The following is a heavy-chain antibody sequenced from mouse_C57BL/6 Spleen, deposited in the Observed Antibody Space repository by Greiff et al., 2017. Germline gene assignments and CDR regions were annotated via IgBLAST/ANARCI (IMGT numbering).Heavy chain of an antibody. D-gene: IGHD4-1*01. V-gene: IGHV1-64*01. CDR2: IHPNSGST. Sequence: QVQLQQPGAELVKPGASVKLSCTASGYTFTSYWMHWVKQRPGQGLEWIGMIHPNSGSTNYNEKFKSKATLTVDKSSSTAYMQLSSRTSEDSAVYYCARLGRDYFDYWGQGTTLTVSS. CDR1: GYTFTSYW. J-gene: IGHJ2*01. CDR3: ARLGRDYFDY.